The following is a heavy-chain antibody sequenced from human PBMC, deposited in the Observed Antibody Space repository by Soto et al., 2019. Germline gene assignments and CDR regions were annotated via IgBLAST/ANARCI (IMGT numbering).Heavy chain of an antibody. CDR1: GFTFDDYA. Sequence: EVQLVESGGGLVQPGRSLRLSCAASGFTFDDYAMHWVRQAPGKGLEWVSGISWNSGSIGYAESVKGRFTISRDNAKNSLSLPMNSLRAEDTALYYCAKGQWAGTIDYWGQGTLVTVSS. CDR3: AKGQWAGTIDY. J-gene: IGHJ4*02. D-gene: IGHD6-19*01. V-gene: IGHV3-9*01. CDR2: ISWNSGSI.